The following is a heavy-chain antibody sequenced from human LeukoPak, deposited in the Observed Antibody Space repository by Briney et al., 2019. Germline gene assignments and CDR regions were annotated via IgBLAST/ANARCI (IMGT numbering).Heavy chain of an antibody. D-gene: IGHD5-24*01. V-gene: IGHV4-59*01. CDR1: GGSISSYY. CDR3: ARKLKLDDAFDI. CDR2: IYYSGST. Sequence: SETLSLTCTVSGGSISSYYWSWIRQPPGKGLEWIGYIYYSGSTNYNPSLKSRVTISVDTSKNQFSLKLSSVTAADTAVYYCARKLKLDDAFDIWGQGTMVTVSS. J-gene: IGHJ3*02.